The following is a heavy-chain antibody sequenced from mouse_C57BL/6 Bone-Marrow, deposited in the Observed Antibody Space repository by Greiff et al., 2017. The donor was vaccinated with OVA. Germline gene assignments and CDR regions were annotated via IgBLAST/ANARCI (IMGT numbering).Heavy chain of an antibody. J-gene: IGHJ4*01. D-gene: IGHD2-1*01. CDR1: GYTFTSYW. V-gene: IGHV1-64*01. CDR3: ARLWYPYAMDY. Sequence: QVQLQQPGAELVKPGASVKLSCKASGYTFTSYWLHWVKQRPGQGLEWIGMIHPNSGSPNYNEKFKSKATLTVDKSSSSAYMQLSSLTSEDVAVDYCARLWYPYAMDYGGQGTSDNVSS. CDR2: IHPNSGSP.